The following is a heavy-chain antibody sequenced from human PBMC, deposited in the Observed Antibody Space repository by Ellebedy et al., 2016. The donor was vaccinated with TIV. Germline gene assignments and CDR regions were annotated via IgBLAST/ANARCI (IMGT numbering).Heavy chain of an antibody. D-gene: IGHD6-6*01. Sequence: ASVKVSCKASGYTFTSYYMHWVRQAPGQGLEWMGIINPSGGSTSYAQKFQGRVTITADESTSTADMELSSLRSEETAVYYCAEGASIAARGMNWFDPWGQGTLVTVSS. V-gene: IGHV1-46*01. CDR3: AEGASIAARGMNWFDP. CDR1: GYTFTSYY. J-gene: IGHJ5*02. CDR2: INPSGGST.